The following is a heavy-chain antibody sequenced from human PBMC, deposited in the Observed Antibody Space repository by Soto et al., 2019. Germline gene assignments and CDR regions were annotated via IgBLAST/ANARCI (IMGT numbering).Heavy chain of an antibody. CDR1: GYSISSGYY. J-gene: IGHJ4*02. CDR2: IYHSGST. Sequence: PSETLSLTCAVSGYSISSGYYWGWIRQPPGKGLEWIGSIYHSGSTYYNPSLKSRVTISVDTSKNQFSLKLSSVTAADTAVYYCARDKGIAAADLDYWGPGTLVTVS. CDR3: ARDKGIAAADLDY. D-gene: IGHD6-13*01. V-gene: IGHV4-38-2*02.